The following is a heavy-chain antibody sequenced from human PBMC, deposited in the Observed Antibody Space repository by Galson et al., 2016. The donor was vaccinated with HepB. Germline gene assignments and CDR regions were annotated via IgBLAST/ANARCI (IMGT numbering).Heavy chain of an antibody. CDR2: TYYRSKWYN. Sequence: CAISWDSVSNNTAAWNWIRQSPSRGLEWLGRTYYRSKWYNDYAASVRSRITINADTSKNQFSLQLNSMTPETTALYFCARGGSVRGVKGFDYWGPGTLVTVSS. CDR1: WDSVSNNTAA. D-gene: IGHD3-10*01. V-gene: IGHV6-1*01. CDR3: ARGGSVRGVKGFDY. J-gene: IGHJ4*02.